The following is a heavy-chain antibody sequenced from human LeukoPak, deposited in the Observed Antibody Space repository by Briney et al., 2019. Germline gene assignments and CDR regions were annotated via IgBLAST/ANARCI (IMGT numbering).Heavy chain of an antibody. CDR3: ARDPGGRTRYYYMDV. Sequence: TGGSLRLSCAASGFTFSSYWMSWVRQAPGKGLEWVANIKQDGSEKYYVDSVKGRFTISRGNAKNSLYLQMNSLRAEDTAVYYCARDPGGRTRYYYMDVWGKGTTVTVSS. CDR2: IKQDGSEK. CDR1: GFTFSSYW. D-gene: IGHD4-23*01. V-gene: IGHV3-7*01. J-gene: IGHJ6*03.